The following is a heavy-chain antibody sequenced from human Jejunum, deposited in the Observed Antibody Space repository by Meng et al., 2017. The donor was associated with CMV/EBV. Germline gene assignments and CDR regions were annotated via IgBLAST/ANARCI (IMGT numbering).Heavy chain of an antibody. CDR1: GFSFSRYW. CDR3: VRSAYPYYFDY. V-gene: IGHV3-74*01. CDR2: IGSDGSDT. Sequence: SCAASGFSFSRYWLHWVRQAPGKGLEWVSLIGSDGSDTSYADSVQGRFTISRDNAKNTLYLQMSSLRAEDTALYYCVRSAYPYYFDYWGQGTLVTVSS. J-gene: IGHJ4*02.